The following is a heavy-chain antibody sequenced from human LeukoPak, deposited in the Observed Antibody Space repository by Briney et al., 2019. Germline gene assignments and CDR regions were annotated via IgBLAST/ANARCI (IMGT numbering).Heavy chain of an antibody. Sequence: GGSLRLSCAGSGFTFGNYAIHWARQAPGKGLEWLSLISFEGSNVHYADPVKDRFTISRDNSKNTVYLQMNSLRIEDTAVYYCARDQSMDYWGQGILVAVSS. J-gene: IGHJ4*02. V-gene: IGHV3-30-3*01. CDR3: ARDQSMDY. D-gene: IGHD6-6*01. CDR1: GFTFGNYA. CDR2: ISFEGSNV.